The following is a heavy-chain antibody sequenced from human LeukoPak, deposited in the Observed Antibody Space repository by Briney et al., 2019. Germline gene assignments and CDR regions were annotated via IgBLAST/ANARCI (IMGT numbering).Heavy chain of an antibody. Sequence: SETLFLTCSVSAGSLSSSTYSWGWISQPPGNGLEWIGPIYSNGNTYSNPSLESRVTISVDTSKNQFALKLSSVTAADTAVYYCARIFGTYQYYFDYWGQGTLVTVSS. CDR2: IYSNGNT. J-gene: IGHJ4*02. CDR1: AGSLSSSTYS. CDR3: ARIFGTYQYYFDY. V-gene: IGHV4-39*06. D-gene: IGHD1-26*01.